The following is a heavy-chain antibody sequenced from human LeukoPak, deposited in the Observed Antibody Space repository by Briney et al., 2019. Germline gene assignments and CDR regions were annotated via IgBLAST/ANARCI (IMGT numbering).Heavy chain of an antibody. CDR1: GFTFSTYG. V-gene: IGHV3-23*01. J-gene: IGHJ4*02. CDR3: AKRVAYSSGYYWDY. Sequence: GGSLRLSCAASGFTFSTYGMTWVRQAPGKGLEWVSAISGRDDNTYYADSVKGRFSISRDNSKNTVHLQMNRLRVEDTAVFYCAKRVAYSSGYYWDYWGQGTLVTVSS. D-gene: IGHD6-19*01. CDR2: ISGRDDNT.